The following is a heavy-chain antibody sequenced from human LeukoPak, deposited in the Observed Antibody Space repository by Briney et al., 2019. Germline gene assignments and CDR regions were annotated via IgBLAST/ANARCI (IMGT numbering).Heavy chain of an antibody. D-gene: IGHD6-13*01. CDR3: ARDLRSSSWSYYFDY. CDR1: GDSIREYY. Sequence: SETLSLTCTVSGDSIREYYWSWIRQPPGKGLEWIEYVFYSGSTNYNPSLKSRVTTSVDTSKNQLSLKLSSVTAADTAVYYCARDLRSSSWSYYFDYWGQGTLVTVSS. V-gene: IGHV4-59*01. CDR2: VFYSGST. J-gene: IGHJ4*02.